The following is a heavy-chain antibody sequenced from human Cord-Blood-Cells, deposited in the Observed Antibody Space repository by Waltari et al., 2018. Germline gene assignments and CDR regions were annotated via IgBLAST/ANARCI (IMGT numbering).Heavy chain of an antibody. V-gene: IGHV4-59*01. CDR2: IYYSGST. CDR1: GGSISSYY. CDR3: ARGPARGWGSGSYYND. D-gene: IGHD3-10*01. Sequence: QVQLQESGPGLVKPSETLSLTCTVSGGSISSYYWSWIRQPPGKGLEWIGYIYYSGSTNYNPSLKSRVTISVDTSKNQFSLKLSSVTAADTAVYYCARGPARGWGSGSYYNDWGQGTLVTVSS. J-gene: IGHJ4*02.